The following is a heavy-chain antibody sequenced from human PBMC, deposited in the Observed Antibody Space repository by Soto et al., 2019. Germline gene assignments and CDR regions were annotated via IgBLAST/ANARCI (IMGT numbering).Heavy chain of an antibody. CDR1: VFTFTGFG. V-gene: IGHV1-18*04. CDR2: ITASNGNT. J-gene: IGHJ2*01. Sequence: QLQLVQSGTEVKNPGASVKVSCKASVFTFTGFGITWVRQAPGQGLEWMGWITASNGNTYYAQSLQGRVTMTTDTSTSTAYMELWRLRSDDTAVYYCARGYSYGSYWYFDLWGRGTLVTVSS. D-gene: IGHD5-18*01. CDR3: ARGYSYGSYWYFDL.